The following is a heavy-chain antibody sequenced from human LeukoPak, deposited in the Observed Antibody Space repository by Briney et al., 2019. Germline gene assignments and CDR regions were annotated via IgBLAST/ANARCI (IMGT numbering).Heavy chain of an antibody. J-gene: IGHJ4*02. V-gene: IGHV4-31*03. D-gene: IGHD3-3*02. CDR2: IYYSGST. CDR3: ARAIFGVVTAQVDY. CDR1: GGSISSGGYY. Sequence: SETLSLTCTVSGGSISSGGYYWSWIRQHPGKGLEWIGYIYYSGSTYYNPSLKSRVTISVDTSKNQFSLKLSSVTAADTAVYYCARAIFGVVTAQVDYWGQGTLVTVSS.